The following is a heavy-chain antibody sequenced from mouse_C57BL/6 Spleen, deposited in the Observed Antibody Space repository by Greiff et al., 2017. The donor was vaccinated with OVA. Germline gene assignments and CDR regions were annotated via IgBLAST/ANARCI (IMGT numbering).Heavy chain of an antibody. V-gene: IGHV1-84*01. J-gene: IGHJ4*01. Sequence: VQLQQSGPELVKLGALVKIFCKDFGYTFTDYYINWVKQRPGQGLEWVGWIYHGSGNIKYNEKFKGKATLTVDTSSSTAYIQLSSLTSEDSAVYFCARLDTTAVESSYAMDYWDQGTSLTLSS. D-gene: IGHD1-1*01. CDR2: IYHGSGNI. CDR3: ARLDTTAVESSYAMDY. CDR1: GYTFTDYY.